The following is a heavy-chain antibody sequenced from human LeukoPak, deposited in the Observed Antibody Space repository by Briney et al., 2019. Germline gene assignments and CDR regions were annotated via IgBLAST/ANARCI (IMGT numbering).Heavy chain of an antibody. CDR3: ASLQSVIQLWSEGAFDI. Sequence: ASVKVSCKTSGYRFTGYYMHWVRQAPGQGLEWMGWINPNSGGTNYAQKFQGRVTMTRDTSISTAYMELSRLRSDDTAVYYCASLQSVIQLWSEGAFDIWGQGTMVTVSS. CDR1: GYRFTGYY. V-gene: IGHV1-2*02. J-gene: IGHJ3*02. CDR2: INPNSGGT. D-gene: IGHD5-18*01.